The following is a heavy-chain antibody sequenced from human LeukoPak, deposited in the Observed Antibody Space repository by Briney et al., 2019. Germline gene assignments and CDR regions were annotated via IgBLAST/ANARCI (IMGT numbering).Heavy chain of an antibody. J-gene: IGHJ4*02. CDR1: GYSFTSYW. CDR3: AREGRDGFRTIDY. V-gene: IGHV5-51*01. Sequence: GESLKISCRASGYSFTSYWIGWVRQMPGKGLEWMGIIYPDDSDTRYSPAFQGLVTISADKSISTAYLQWSSLRASDTAMYYCAREGRDGFRTIDYWGQGTLVTVSS. CDR2: IYPDDSDT. D-gene: IGHD5-24*01.